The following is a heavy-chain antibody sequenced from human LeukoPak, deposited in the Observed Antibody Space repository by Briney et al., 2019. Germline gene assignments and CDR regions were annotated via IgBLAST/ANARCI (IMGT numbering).Heavy chain of an antibody. CDR2: ISGYGGST. J-gene: IGHJ4*02. V-gene: IGHV3-23*01. Sequence: PGGSLRLSCAASGFTFSTYAMSWFRQAPGKGLEWVSAISGYGGSTFYADSVKGRFTISRDNSKNTLYLQMNSLRAEDTAVYYCAKTRDYYDSSGYNYYFDYWGQGTLVTVSS. D-gene: IGHD3-22*01. CDR3: AKTRDYYDSSGYNYYFDY. CDR1: GFTFSTYA.